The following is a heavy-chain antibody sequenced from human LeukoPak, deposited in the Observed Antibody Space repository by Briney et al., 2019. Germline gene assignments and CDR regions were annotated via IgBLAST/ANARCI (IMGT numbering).Heavy chain of an antibody. D-gene: IGHD6-19*01. CDR2: INGSGGST. J-gene: IGHJ4*02. Sequence: GGSLRLSCAASGFTFSSYAMSWVRQPPGKGLEWVSGINGSGGSTFYADSVKGRFTISRDNSQNTLYVEINSLRGEDTALYYCAKDEALIAVAGLDYWGQGTLVTVSS. V-gene: IGHV3-23*01. CDR1: GFTFSSYA. CDR3: AKDEALIAVAGLDY.